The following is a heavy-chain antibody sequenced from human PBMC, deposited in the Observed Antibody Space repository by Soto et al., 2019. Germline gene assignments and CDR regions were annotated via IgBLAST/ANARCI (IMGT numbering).Heavy chain of an antibody. J-gene: IGHJ3*02. CDR1: GYTFTSYG. V-gene: IGHV1-18*01. CDR3: SGAKQRGAFYI. Sequence: QVQLVQSGAEVKKPGASVKVSCKASGYTFTSYGISWVRQAPGQGLEWMGWISAYNGNTNYAQKLQGRVTITTDTSKSTGYMELRTPRSDDTGVYYWSGAKQRGAFYIWGQGKIVTVSS. CDR2: ISAYNGNT. D-gene: IGHD1-1*01.